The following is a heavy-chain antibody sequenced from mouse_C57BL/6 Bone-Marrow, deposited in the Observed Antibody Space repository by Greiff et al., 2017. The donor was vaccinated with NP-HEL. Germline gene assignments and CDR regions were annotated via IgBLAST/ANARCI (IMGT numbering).Heavy chain of an antibody. CDR2: INPGSGGT. CDR3: ARRSDGYYGRHYAMDY. Sequence: QVQLQQPGAELVKPGASVKLSCKASGYTFTSYWMHWVKQRPGQGLEWIGVINPGSGGTNYNEKFKGKATLTADKSSSTAYMQLSSLTSEDSAVYFCARRSDGYYGRHYAMDYWGQGTSVTVSS. CDR1: GYTFTSYW. V-gene: IGHV1-64*01. D-gene: IGHD2-3*01. J-gene: IGHJ4*01.